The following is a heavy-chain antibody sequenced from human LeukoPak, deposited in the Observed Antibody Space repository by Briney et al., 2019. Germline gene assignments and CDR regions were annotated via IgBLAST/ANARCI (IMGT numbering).Heavy chain of an antibody. CDR1: GFTFSSYG. D-gene: IGHD3-22*01. J-gene: IGHJ4*02. V-gene: IGHV3-33*01. CDR2: IWYDGSNK. Sequence: GRSLRLSCAASGFTFSSYGMHWVRQAPGKGLEWVAVIWYDGSNKYYADSAKGRFTISRDNSKSTLYLQMNSLRAEDTAVYYCARGLAYYDSSGYYGYWGQGTLVTVSS. CDR3: ARGLAYYDSSGYYGY.